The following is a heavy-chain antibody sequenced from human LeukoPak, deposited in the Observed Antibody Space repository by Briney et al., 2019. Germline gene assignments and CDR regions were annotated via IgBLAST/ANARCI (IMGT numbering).Heavy chain of an antibody. Sequence: GRSLRLSCAASGLTFISYAMHWVRQAPGKGLEWVAVISYDGSNKYYADSVKGRFTISRDNSKNTLYLQMNSLRAEDTAVYYCAREYDYVWGSYRWFDPWGQGTLVTVSS. CDR2: ISYDGSNK. CDR1: GLTFISYA. J-gene: IGHJ5*02. CDR3: AREYDYVWGSYRWFDP. V-gene: IGHV3-30-3*01. D-gene: IGHD3-16*02.